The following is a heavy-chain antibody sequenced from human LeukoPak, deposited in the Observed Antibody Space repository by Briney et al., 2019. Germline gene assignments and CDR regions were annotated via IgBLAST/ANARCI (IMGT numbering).Heavy chain of an antibody. Sequence: GGSLRLSCAASGFTFSSYWMSWVRQAPGKGLEWVANIKQDGSEKYYVDSVKGRFTISRDNAKNSLYLQMNSLRAEDTAVYYCARENRYYGSGTPLDYWGQGTLVTVSS. V-gene: IGHV3-7*03. CDR2: IKQDGSEK. D-gene: IGHD3-10*01. CDR1: GFTFSSYW. CDR3: ARENRYYGSGTPLDY. J-gene: IGHJ4*02.